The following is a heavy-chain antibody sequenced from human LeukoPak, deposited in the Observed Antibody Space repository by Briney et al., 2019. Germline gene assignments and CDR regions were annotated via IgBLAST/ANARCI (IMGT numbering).Heavy chain of an antibody. D-gene: IGHD6-19*01. V-gene: IGHV3-11*01. CDR1: GFTFSDYY. CDR3: AKDLSRAVAADWFDP. J-gene: IGHJ5*02. Sequence: GGSLRLSCAASGFTFSDYYMSWIRQAPGKGLEWVSYISNTDNIIYYADSVKGRFTISRDNAKISLYLQMNSLRAADTAVYYCAKDLSRAVAADWFDPWDQGSLVTASS. CDR2: ISNTDNII.